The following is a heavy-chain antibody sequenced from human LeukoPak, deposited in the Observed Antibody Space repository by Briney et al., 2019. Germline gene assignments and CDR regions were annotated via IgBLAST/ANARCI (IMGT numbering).Heavy chain of an antibody. CDR1: GYTLTELS. Sequence: ASVKVSCKVSGYTLTELSMHWVRQAPGKGLEWMGGFDPEDGETIYAQKFQGRVTMTEDTSTDTAYMELSSLRSEDTAVYYCARVVVAPAAMDYYYYMDVWGKGTTVTVSS. CDR3: ARVVVAPAAMDYYYYMDV. J-gene: IGHJ6*03. V-gene: IGHV1-24*01. CDR2: FDPEDGET. D-gene: IGHD2-2*01.